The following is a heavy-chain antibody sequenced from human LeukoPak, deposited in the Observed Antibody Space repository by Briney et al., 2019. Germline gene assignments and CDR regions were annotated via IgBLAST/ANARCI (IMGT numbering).Heavy chain of an antibody. CDR3: ARGYKSEPPAKYSMDV. Sequence: PGGSLRLSCAGSGFIFGSYWMSWVRQAPGKGLEWVANIKQDGSEKYYVDSVKGRFTVFRDNDKNSLYLQMNRLRAEDTAMYFCARGYKSEPPAKYSMDVWGRGTTVIVSS. V-gene: IGHV3-7*01. D-gene: IGHD5-12*01. J-gene: IGHJ6*02. CDR1: GFIFGSYW. CDR2: IKQDGSEK.